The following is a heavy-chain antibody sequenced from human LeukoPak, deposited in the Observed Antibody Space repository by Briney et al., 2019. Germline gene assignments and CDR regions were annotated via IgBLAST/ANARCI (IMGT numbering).Heavy chain of an antibody. CDR1: GYSISSGYY. CDR2: IYLTVST. CDR3: ARQYCSSTNCPFDY. D-gene: IGHD2-2*01. Sequence: SETLSLTRAVSGYSISSGYYWDWIRQPPGKGLEWIGSIYLTVSTSYNPSLKSRVTISVDTSKNQFSLKLSSVTAADTAMYYCARQYCSSTNCPFDYWGQGTLVTVSS. J-gene: IGHJ4*02. V-gene: IGHV4-38-2*01.